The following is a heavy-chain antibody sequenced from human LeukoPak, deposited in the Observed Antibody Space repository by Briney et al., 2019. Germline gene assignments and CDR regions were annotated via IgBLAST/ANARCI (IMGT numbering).Heavy chain of an antibody. CDR1: GGSISSGSYY. D-gene: IGHD1-26*01. CDR2: IYYRGNT. V-gene: IGHV4-39*01. J-gene: IGHJ4*02. CDR3: ARLIEGAPADH. Sequence: PSETLSLTCTVSGGSISSGSYYWSWIRQPAGKGLEWIGSIYYRGNTYYNPSLKSRITISVDTSKNQFSLKVNSVTAADTAVYFCARLIEGAPADHWGQGTLVTVSS.